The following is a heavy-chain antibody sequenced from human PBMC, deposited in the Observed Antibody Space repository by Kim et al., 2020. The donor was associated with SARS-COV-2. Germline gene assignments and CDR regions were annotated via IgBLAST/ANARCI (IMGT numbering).Heavy chain of an antibody. V-gene: IGHV3-53*04. CDR1: GFTVSSNY. D-gene: IGHD6-13*01. CDR3: ARDRGVMAAAGDYYYYGMDV. Sequence: GGSLRLSCAASGFTVSSNYMSWVRQAPGKGLEWVSVIYSGGSTYYADSVKGRFTISRHNSKNTLYLQMKSLRAEDTAVYYCARDRGVMAAAGDYYYYGMDVWGQGTTVTVSS. J-gene: IGHJ6*02. CDR2: IYSGGST.